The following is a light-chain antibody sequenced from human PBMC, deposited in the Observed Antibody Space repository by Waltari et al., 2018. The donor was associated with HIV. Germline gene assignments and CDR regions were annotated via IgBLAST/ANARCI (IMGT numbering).Light chain of an antibody. J-gene: IGLJ3*02. CDR2: GNS. CDR1: SSNIGAGYG. CDR3: QSYDSSLSNGV. V-gene: IGLV1-40*01. Sequence: QSVLTQPPSVSGAPGQRVTISCTGTSSNIGAGYGVHWYQQLPGTAPKLLIYGNSNRPSGVPDRFSGCKSGTSASLAITGLQPDDETDYYCQSYDSSLSNGVFGGGTKLTVL.